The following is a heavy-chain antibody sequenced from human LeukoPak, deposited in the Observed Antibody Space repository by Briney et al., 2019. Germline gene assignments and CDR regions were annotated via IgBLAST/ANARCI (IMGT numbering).Heavy chain of an antibody. V-gene: IGHV2-70*04. J-gene: IGHJ6*04. CDR1: GFSLSTSGMR. CDR2: IDWDDGK. D-gene: IGHD5-12*01. Sequence: ESGPTLVNPTQTLTLTCTFSGFSLSTSGMRVSWIRQPPGKALEWLARIDWDDGKFYSTSLETRLTISKDTSKNQVVLTMTNMDPVDTATYYCARIPPSDIIGYGMDVWGKGTTVTVSS. CDR3: ARIPPSDIIGYGMDV.